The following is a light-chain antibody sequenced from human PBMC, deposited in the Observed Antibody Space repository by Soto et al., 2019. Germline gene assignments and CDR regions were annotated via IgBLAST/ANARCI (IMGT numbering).Light chain of an antibody. CDR1: QSVSSSS. V-gene: IGKV3-20*01. CDR2: GAS. CDR3: QHYLDLSWT. J-gene: IGKJ1*01. Sequence: EILLTQSPGTLSLSPGERATLSCRASQSVSSSSLAWYQQKPGQAPRLLIYGASNRATGIPDRFSGSGSGTDFTLTISRLEPADFAVYYCQHYLDLSWTFGQGTKVEIE.